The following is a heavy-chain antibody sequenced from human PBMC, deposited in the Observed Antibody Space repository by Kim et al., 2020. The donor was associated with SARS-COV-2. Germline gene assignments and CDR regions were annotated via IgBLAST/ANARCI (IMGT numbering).Heavy chain of an antibody. V-gene: IGHV3-23*01. CDR3: ATTPLLFNYYGIVV. CDR2: ISGSGNGI. CDR1: GFTFNNYA. J-gene: IGHJ6*02. Sequence: GGSLRLSCTASGFTFNNYAMNWVRQGPGKGLEWVASISGSGNGIYYADSGKGRFTISRDNSKNSLFLQMNRLRGEDTALYYCATTPLLFNYYGIVVWGHGTTVTVSS. D-gene: IGHD2-21*02.